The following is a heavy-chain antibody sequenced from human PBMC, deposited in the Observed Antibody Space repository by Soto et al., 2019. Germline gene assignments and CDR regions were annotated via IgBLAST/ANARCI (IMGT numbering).Heavy chain of an antibody. CDR3: ARDTSDWSYGLDV. J-gene: IGHJ6*02. CDR2: ISAYNCNT. Sequence: QVQLVQSGADVKKPGASVKVSCKASGYTFTSYGISWVRQAPGQGLEWMGWISAYNCNTNYAQKLQGRVTMTTDTSTSTAYMELRRLRSDDTDLYYCARDTSDWSYGLDVWGQGTTVTVSS. CDR1: GYTFTSYG. D-gene: IGHD6-19*01. V-gene: IGHV1-18*01.